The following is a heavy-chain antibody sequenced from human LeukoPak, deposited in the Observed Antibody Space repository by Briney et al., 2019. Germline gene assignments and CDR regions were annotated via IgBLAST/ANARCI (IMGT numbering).Heavy chain of an antibody. CDR1: GYTFTSYG. J-gene: IGHJ4*02. V-gene: IGHV1-18*01. CDR3: AREHDIVVVVAATREFDY. Sequence: ASVKVSCKASGYTFTSYGISWVRQAPGQGLEWMGWISAYNGNTNYAQKLQGRVTMTTDTSTSTAYMELRSLRSDDTAVYYCAREHDIVVVVAATREFDYWGQGTLVTVSS. D-gene: IGHD2-15*01. CDR2: ISAYNGNT.